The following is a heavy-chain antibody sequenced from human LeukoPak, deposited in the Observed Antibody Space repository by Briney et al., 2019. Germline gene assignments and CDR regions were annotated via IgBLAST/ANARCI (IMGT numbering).Heavy chain of an antibody. CDR3: ARQFAIFGVVIHYYGMDV. D-gene: IGHD3-3*01. CDR1: GFTFSSYS. V-gene: IGHV3-21*01. Sequence: GGSLRLSCAASGFTFSSYSMNWVRQAPGKGLEWVSSISSSSSYIYYADSVKGRLTISRDNAKNSLYLQMNSLRAEDTAVYYCARQFAIFGVVIHYYGMDVWGQGTTVTVSS. J-gene: IGHJ6*02. CDR2: ISSSSSYI.